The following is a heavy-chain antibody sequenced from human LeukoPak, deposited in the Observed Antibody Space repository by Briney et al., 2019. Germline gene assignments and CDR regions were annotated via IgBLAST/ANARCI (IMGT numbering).Heavy chain of an antibody. J-gene: IGHJ5*02. CDR2: IYTSGST. V-gene: IGHV4-4*07. CDR1: GGSIGSYY. CDR3: ARDSLLWSGYYNWFDP. D-gene: IGHD3-3*01. Sequence: PSETLSLTCTVSGGSIGSYYWSWIRQPAGKGLEWIGRIYTSGSTNYNPSLKSRVTMSVDTSKNQFSLKLSSVTAADTAVYYCARDSLLWSGYYNWFDPWGQGTLVTVSS.